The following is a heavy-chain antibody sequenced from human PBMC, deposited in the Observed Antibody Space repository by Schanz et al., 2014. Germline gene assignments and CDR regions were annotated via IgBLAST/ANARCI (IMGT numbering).Heavy chain of an antibody. CDR3: AKGRFGELSAFDI. V-gene: IGHV3-7*05. D-gene: IGHD3-10*01. J-gene: IGHJ3*02. CDR1: GLTFTSAW. Sequence: EVQLVESGGGLVKPGGSLRLSCATSGLTFTSAWMSWVRQAPGKGLEWVANIKEDGSVKDYGDSVKGRFTISRDNAKNSLYLQMNSLRAEDTAVYYCAKGRFGELSAFDIWGQGTMVTVSS. CDR2: IKEDGSVK.